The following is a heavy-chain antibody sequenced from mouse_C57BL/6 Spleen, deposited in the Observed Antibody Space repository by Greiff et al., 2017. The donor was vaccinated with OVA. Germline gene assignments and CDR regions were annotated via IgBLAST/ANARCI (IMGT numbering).Heavy chain of an antibody. J-gene: IGHJ3*01. V-gene: IGHV1-69*01. D-gene: IGHD2-1*01. CDR1: GYTFTSYW. Sequence: QVQLQQPGAELVMPGASVKLSCKASGYTFTSYWMHWVKQRPGQGLELIGEIDPSDSYTNYNQKFKGKSTLTVDKSSSTAYMQLSSLTSEDSAVYYCARGGAYGNLFAYWGQGTLVTVSA. CDR3: ARGGAYGNLFAY. CDR2: IDPSDSYT.